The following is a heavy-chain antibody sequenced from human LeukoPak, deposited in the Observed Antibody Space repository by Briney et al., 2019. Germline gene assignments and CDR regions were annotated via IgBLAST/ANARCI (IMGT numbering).Heavy chain of an antibody. V-gene: IGHV3-23*01. D-gene: IGHD3-22*01. CDR1: GFTFSNFA. CDR2: ISGSSGGSP. J-gene: IGHJ4*02. CDR3: ARDADTSSHYSFYDY. Sequence: GGSLRLSCAASGFTFSNFAMSWVRQSPGKGLEWVSGISGSSGGSPNYADSVKGRFTISRDNSKNTVYLQMNSLRAEDTAVYYCARDADTSSHYSFYDYWGQGTLVTVSS.